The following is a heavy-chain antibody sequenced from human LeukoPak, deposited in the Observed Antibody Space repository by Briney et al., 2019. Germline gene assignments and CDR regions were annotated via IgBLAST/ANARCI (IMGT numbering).Heavy chain of an antibody. D-gene: IGHD1-1*01. J-gene: IGHJ4*02. CDR2: IHPSGSP. CDR1: GDSISSGTYY. Sequence: PSETLSLTCTVSGDSISSGTYYWNWVRQSQGKGLEWIGCIHPSGSPHYNPSRKSRVTIAVDRSNNRFSLTLTSVTAADTALYYRARGTDPYKAGYWGQGTLVTVSS. CDR3: ARGTDPYKAGY. V-gene: IGHV4-30-2*06.